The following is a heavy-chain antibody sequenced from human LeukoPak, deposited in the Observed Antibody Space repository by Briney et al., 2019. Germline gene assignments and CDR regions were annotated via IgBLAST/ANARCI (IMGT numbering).Heavy chain of an antibody. J-gene: IGHJ4*02. Sequence: PSETLSLTCTVSGYSVSSGYYWGWIRQSPGKGLEWIGSIYYSGSSYYSPSLRSRITISVDTSKNQFALKLSSVTAADTAVYYCAREDYYDSSGYYLDCWGQGTLVTVSS. V-gene: IGHV4-38-2*02. D-gene: IGHD3-22*01. CDR3: AREDYYDSSGYYLDC. CDR1: GYSVSSGYY. CDR2: IYYSGSS.